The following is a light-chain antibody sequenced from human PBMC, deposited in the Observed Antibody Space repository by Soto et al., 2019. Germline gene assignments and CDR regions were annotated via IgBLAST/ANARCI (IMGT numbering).Light chain of an antibody. J-gene: IGLJ1*01. V-gene: IGLV2-11*01. CDR1: SSNY. CDR2: DVS. Sequence: QSALTQPRSVSGSPGQSVTISFTGTSSNYVSWYQQHPGKAPKLMIYDVSKLPSGVPDRFSGSKSDNTASLTISGLQAADEADYYCCSYAGSYVFGTGTKLTVL. CDR3: CSYAGSYV.